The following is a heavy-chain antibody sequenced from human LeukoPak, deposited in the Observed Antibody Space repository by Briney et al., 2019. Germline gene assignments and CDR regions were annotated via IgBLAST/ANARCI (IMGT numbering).Heavy chain of an antibody. CDR1: GFTFSSSA. V-gene: IGHV3-7*03. D-gene: IGHD3-16*01. J-gene: IGHJ6*02. CDR2: INHNGNVN. CDR3: ARGGGLDV. Sequence: GGSLRLSCAASGFTFSSSAMSWVRQAPGKGLEWVASINHNGNVNYYVDSVRGRFTISRDNAKNSLYLQMSNLRAEDTAVYFCARGGGLDVWGQGATVTVSS.